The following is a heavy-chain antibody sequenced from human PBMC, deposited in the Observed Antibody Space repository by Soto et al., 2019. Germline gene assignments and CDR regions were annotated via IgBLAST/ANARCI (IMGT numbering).Heavy chain of an antibody. Sequence: QVQLVQSGAEVKKPGASVKVSCKASGYTFTSYDINWVRQATGQGLEWMGWMNPNSGNTGYAQKFQGRVTMTRNTSISTAYMELSSLRSEHTAVYYCARVVVIDNGMDVWGQGTTVTVSS. J-gene: IGHJ6*02. CDR1: GYTFTSYD. CDR3: ARVVVIDNGMDV. V-gene: IGHV1-8*01. CDR2: MNPNSGNT. D-gene: IGHD3-22*01.